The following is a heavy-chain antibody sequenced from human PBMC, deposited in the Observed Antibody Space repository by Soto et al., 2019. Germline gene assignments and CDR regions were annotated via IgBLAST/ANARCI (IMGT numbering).Heavy chain of an antibody. D-gene: IGHD3-3*01. CDR3: ARGLDTIFGVVIHYYYMDV. CDR2: MNPNSGNT. V-gene: IGHV1-8*01. CDR1: GYTFTRYD. Sequence: ASVKVSCKASGYTFTRYDINWVRQATGQGLEWMGWMNPNSGNTGYAQKFQGRVTMTRNTSISTAYMELSSLRSEDTAVYYCARGLDTIFGVVIHYYYMDVWGKGTTVTVSS. J-gene: IGHJ6*03.